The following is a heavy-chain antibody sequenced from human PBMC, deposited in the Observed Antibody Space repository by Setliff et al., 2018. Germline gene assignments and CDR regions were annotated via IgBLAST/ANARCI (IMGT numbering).Heavy chain of an antibody. V-gene: IGHV3-7*01. D-gene: IGHD2-2*01. CDR1: GFTFSSYW. CDR3: AKNGGDIVVVPAAPIDY. J-gene: IGHJ4*02. CDR2: IKQDGSEK. Sequence: GESLKISCAASGFTFSSYWMSWVRQAPGKGLEWVANIKQDGSEKYYVDSVKGRFTISRDNAKNSLYLQMNSLRAEDTAVYYCAKNGGDIVVVPAAPIDYWGQGTLVTVSS.